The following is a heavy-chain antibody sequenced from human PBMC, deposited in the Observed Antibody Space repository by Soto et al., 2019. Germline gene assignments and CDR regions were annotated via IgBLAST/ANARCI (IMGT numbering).Heavy chain of an antibody. V-gene: IGHV1-18*01. J-gene: IGHJ6*02. CDR2: ISGYNGDT. D-gene: IGHD2-8*01. CDR3: AKNGQPPYYYYGLDV. CDR1: GYTFTRYG. Sequence: ASVKVSCKASGYTFTRYGISWVRQAPGQGLEWMGWISGYNGDTNYAQKFQDRVSMTIDASTGTAYMELRSLTSDDTAIYYCAKNGQPPYYYYGLDVWGQGTKVTVSS.